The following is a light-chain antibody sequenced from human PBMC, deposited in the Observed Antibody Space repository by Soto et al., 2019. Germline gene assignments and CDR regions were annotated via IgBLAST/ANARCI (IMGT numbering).Light chain of an antibody. J-gene: IGLJ2*01. Sequence: QSALTQPASVSGSPGQSITLSCTGTSSDVGGYNYVSWYQHHPDKAPKLMIYDVNNRHSGVSNRFSGSKSGNTASLTISGLQAEDEAAYYCSSYTSSSTRLVFGGGTKLTVL. CDR3: SSYTSSSTRLV. V-gene: IGLV2-14*03. CDR1: SSDVGGYNY. CDR2: DVN.